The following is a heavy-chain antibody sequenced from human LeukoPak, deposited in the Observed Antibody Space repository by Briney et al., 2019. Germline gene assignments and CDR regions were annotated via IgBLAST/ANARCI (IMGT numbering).Heavy chain of an antibody. CDR2: IYYSGST. J-gene: IGHJ1*01. Sequence: ASETLSLTCTVSGASVSNNNYYWGWIRQPPGKGLEWIASIYYSGSTYYNPSLKSRVTISVDTSKNHLSLILSSVTAADTAVYYCARGEVAVGHFQHWGQGTLVTVSS. D-gene: IGHD6-19*01. CDR1: GASVSNNNYY. CDR3: ARGEVAVGHFQH. V-gene: IGHV4-39*02.